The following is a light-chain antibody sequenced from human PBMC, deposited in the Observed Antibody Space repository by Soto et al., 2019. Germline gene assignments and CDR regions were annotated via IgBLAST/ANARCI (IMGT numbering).Light chain of an antibody. CDR2: RNN. V-gene: IGLV1-47*01. J-gene: IGLJ2*01. Sequence: QSVLTQPPSASGTPGQRVTISCSGSSSKIGSNYVYWYQQLPGTAPKLLIYRNNQRPSGVPDRFSGSKSGTSASLAISGLRSEDEADYYCAAWDDSLGVVFGGGTKLTVL. CDR3: AAWDDSLGVV. CDR1: SSKIGSNY.